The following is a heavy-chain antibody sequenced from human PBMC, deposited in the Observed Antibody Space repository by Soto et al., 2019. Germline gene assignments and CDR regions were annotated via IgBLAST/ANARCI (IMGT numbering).Heavy chain of an antibody. V-gene: IGHV4-39*01. CDR1: GGSISSSSYY. CDR3: ARRKYCSSTSCYNRWFDP. D-gene: IGHD2-2*02. J-gene: IGHJ5*02. Sequence: QLQLQESGPGLVKPSETLSLTCTVSGGSISSSSYYWGWIRQPPGKGVEWIGSIYYRGSTYYNPSLKSRVTIAVDTSKNKCSLKLSSVTAADTAVYYCARRKYCSSTSCYNRWFDPCGQGTLVTVSS. CDR2: IYYRGST.